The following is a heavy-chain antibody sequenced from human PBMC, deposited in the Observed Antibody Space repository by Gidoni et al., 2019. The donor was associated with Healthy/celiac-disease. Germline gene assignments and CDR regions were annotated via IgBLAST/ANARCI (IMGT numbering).Heavy chain of an antibody. Sequence: QITLKESGPTLVKPTQTLTLTCTFSGFSLSTSGVGVGWIRQPPGKALEWLALIYWDDDKRYSPSLKSRLTITKDTSKNQVVLTMTNMDPVDTATYYCAHMGSWYSGSYQAGAPNWFDPWGQGTLVTVSS. V-gene: IGHV2-5*02. CDR3: AHMGSWYSGSYQAGAPNWFDP. D-gene: IGHD1-26*01. CDR1: GFSLSTSGVG. J-gene: IGHJ5*02. CDR2: IYWDDDK.